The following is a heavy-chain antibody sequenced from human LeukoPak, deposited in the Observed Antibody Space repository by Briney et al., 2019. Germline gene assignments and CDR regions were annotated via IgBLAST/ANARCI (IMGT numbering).Heavy chain of an antibody. CDR3: ARGRYSSTLDYYGMDV. J-gene: IGHJ6*02. Sequence: ASVKVSCKASGYTFTNYAMNWVRQAPGQGLEWMGWVNTNTGNPTYAQGFTGRFVFSLDTSVSAAYLQISSLKAEDTAVYFCARGRYSSTLDYYGMDVWGQGTTVTVSS. CDR1: GYTFTNYA. D-gene: IGHD6-13*01. CDR2: VNTNTGNP. V-gene: IGHV7-4-1*02.